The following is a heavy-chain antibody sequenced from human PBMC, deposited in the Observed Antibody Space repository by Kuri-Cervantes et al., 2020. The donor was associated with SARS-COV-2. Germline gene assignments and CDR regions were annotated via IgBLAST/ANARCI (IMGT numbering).Heavy chain of an antibody. CDR2: IYTSGST. CDR1: GGSISSSSYY. V-gene: IGHV4-61*05. Sequence: SETLSLTCTVSGGSISSSSYYWGWIRQPPGKGLEWIGHIYTSGSTNYNPSLKSRVTISVDTSKNQFSLKLSSVTAADTAVYYCARSRGAIFAVIFNYIDYWGQGTLVTVSS. J-gene: IGHJ4*02. CDR3: ARSRGAIFAVIFNYIDY. D-gene: IGHD3-3*01.